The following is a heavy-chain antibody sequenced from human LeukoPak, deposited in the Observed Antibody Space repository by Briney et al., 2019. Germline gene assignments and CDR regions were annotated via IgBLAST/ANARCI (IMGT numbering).Heavy chain of an antibody. CDR2: TYRGSS. CDR3: VRGQYSAFDI. Sequence: SQTLSLTCAVSGDSVSGNIVAWNWIRQSPSRGLEWLGRTYRGSSYYAPSMKSRISISPDTSKNQFSLHLNSVTPEDTAVYFFVRGQYSAFDIWGQGTLVTVSS. V-gene: IGHV6-1*01. CDR1: GDSVSGNIVA. D-gene: IGHD2-21*01. J-gene: IGHJ3*02.